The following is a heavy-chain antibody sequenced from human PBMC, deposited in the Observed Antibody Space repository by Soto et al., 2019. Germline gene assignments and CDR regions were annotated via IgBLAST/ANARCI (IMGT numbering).Heavy chain of an antibody. D-gene: IGHD2-2*01. V-gene: IGHV1-3*01. CDR2: INAGNGNT. J-gene: IGHJ6*02. CDR1: GYTFTSYA. CDR3: ARLYCSSTSCSLPYYYGMDV. Sequence: QVQLVQSGAEVKKPGASVKVSCKASGYTFTSYAMHWVRQAPGQRLEWMGWINAGNGNTKYSQKFQGRVTITRDTSASTAYMELSSVRSEDTAVYYCARLYCSSTSCSLPYYYGMDVWGQGTTVTVSS.